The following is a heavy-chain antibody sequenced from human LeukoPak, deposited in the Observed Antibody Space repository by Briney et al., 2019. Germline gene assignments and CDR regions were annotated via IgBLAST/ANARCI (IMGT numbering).Heavy chain of an antibody. Sequence: GGSLRLSCAASGFTFSSYSMSWVRQAPGKGLEWVSYITSSSVTIYYADSVEGRFTISRDNAKSSLYLQMNSLRAEDTAVYYCARVPGSYAYFDFWGQGALVTVSS. CDR2: ITSSSVTI. V-gene: IGHV3-48*04. CDR3: ARVPGSYAYFDF. D-gene: IGHD1-26*01. J-gene: IGHJ4*02. CDR1: GFTFSSYS.